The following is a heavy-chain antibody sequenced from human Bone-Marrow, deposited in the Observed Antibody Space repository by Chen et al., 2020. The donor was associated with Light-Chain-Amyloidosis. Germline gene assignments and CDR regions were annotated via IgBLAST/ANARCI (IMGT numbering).Heavy chain of an antibody. V-gene: IGHV5-51*01. CDR2: IYPDDSDA. J-gene: IGHJ4*02. D-gene: IGHD5-12*01. CDR3: ARRRDGYNFDY. CDR1: GYTFPNYG. Sequence: EVQLEQSGPDVKKPGAFLKIYCKGTGYTFPNYGIGWVRQMPGKGLEWMGVIYPDDSDARYSPSFEGQVTISADKSITTAYLQWRSLKASDTAMYYCARRRDGYNFDYWGQGTLVTVSS.